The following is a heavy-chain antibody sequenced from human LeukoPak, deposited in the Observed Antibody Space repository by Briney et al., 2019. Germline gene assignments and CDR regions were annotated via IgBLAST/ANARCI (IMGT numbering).Heavy chain of an antibody. CDR2: INPSGGST. CDR1: GYTFTSSY. D-gene: IGHD2-21*02. V-gene: IGHV1-46*01. J-gene: IGHJ4*02. Sequence: ASVKVSCKASGYTFTSSYMHWVRQAPGQGLEWMGIINPSGGSTSYAQKFQGRVTMTRDTSTSTVYMELSSLRSEDTAVYYCAASVVTATFDYWGQGTLVTVSS. CDR3: AASVVTATFDY.